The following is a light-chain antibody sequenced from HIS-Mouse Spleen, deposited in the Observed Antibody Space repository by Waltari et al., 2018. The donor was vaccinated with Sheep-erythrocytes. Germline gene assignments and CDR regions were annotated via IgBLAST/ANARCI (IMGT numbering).Light chain of an antibody. CDR3: SSYTSSSTFVV. J-gene: IGLJ2*01. Sequence: QSALTQPPSVSGSPGQSVTISCTGTSSDVGSYNRVSWYQQPPGTAPKLMIYEVSNRPSGVPDRFSGSNSGNPASLTISGLQAEDEADYYCSSYTSSSTFVVFGGGTKLTVL. V-gene: IGLV2-18*02. CDR1: SSDVGSYNR. CDR2: EVS.